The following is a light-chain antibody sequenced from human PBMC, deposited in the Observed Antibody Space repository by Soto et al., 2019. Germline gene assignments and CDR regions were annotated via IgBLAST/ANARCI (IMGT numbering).Light chain of an antibody. J-gene: IGKJ1*01. V-gene: IGKV1-39*01. Sequence: DIQMTQSPSSLAASVGDRVTITCRASQSITTFLNWYQQKPGKAPNLLIYAASTLQSGVPSRFSGSGSGTDFTLTINSLQPDDFATYYCQQSYSTPPTFGQGTKVEIK. CDR1: QSITTF. CDR2: AAS. CDR3: QQSYSTPPT.